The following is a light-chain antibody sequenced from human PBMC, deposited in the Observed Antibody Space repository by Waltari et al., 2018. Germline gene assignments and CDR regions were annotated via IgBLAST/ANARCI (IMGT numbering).Light chain of an antibody. CDR1: SSDVGYYNY. J-gene: IGLJ2*01. V-gene: IGLV2-14*01. CDR3: SSYTNYATVI. Sequence: QSALTQPASVSGSPGQSITISCTGTSSDVGYYNYVSWYQQHPGKAPKLMISDVNKRPSGVSNRFSGSKYGNTASLTISGLQAEDEADYYCSSYTNYATVIFGGGTKLTVL. CDR2: DVN.